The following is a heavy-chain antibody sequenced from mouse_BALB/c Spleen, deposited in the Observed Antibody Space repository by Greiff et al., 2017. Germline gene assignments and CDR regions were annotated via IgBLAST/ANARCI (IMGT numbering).Heavy chain of an antibody. CDR3: ARTGTGFDY. CDR1: GYSFTSYY. Sequence: VQLQQSGPELMKPGASVKISCKASGYSFTSYYMHWVKQSHGKSLEWIGYIDPFNGGTSYNQKFKGKATLTVDKSSSTAYMQLKSLTSEDSAVYYCARTGTGFDYWGQGTTLTVSS. CDR2: IDPFNGGT. J-gene: IGHJ2*01. D-gene: IGHD4-1*01. V-gene: IGHV1S135*01.